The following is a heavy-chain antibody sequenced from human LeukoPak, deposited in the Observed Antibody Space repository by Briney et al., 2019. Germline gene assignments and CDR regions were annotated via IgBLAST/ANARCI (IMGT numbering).Heavy chain of an antibody. Sequence: SETLSLTCSLSAGSISTYYWSWIRQPPGKGLEWIGYIYYSGSTYYNPSLKSRVTISVDTSKNQFSLKVTSVTAADTAVYHCARWIAATSHFDPWGRGALVTVSS. CDR3: ARWIAATSHFDP. V-gene: IGHV4-59*01. D-gene: IGHD6-13*01. CDR2: IYYSGST. CDR1: AGSISTYY. J-gene: IGHJ5*02.